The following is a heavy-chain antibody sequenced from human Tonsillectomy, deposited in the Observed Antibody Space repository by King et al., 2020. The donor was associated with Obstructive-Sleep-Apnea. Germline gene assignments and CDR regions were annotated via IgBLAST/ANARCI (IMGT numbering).Heavy chain of an antibody. CDR1: GFTVSSNY. CDR2: IYSGGST. J-gene: IGHJ5*02. Sequence: VQLVESGGGLVQPGGSLRLSCAASGFTVSSNYMSWVRQAPGKGLEWVSVIYSGGSTYYADSVKGRFTISRDISKNTLYLQMNSLRAEDTAVYYCARAEGSYNSDTYWFDPWGQGTLVTVSS. D-gene: IGHD6-19*01. V-gene: IGHV3-66*01. CDR3: ARAEGSYNSDTYWFDP.